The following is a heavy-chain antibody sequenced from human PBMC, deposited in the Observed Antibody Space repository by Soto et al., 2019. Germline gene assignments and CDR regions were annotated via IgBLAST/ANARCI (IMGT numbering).Heavy chain of an antibody. Sequence: PGGSLRLSCAASGFTFSSYGMHWVRQAPGKGLEWVAVISYDGSNKYYADSVKGRFTISRDNSKNTLYLQMNSLRAEDTAVYYCAKDLGYSYGYCFDYWGQGTPVTVSS. CDR2: ISYDGSNK. V-gene: IGHV3-30*18. J-gene: IGHJ4*02. CDR1: GFTFSSYG. D-gene: IGHD5-18*01. CDR3: AKDLGYSYGYCFDY.